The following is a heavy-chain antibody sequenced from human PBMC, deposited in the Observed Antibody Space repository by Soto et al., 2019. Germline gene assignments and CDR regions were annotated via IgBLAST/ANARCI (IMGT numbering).Heavy chain of an antibody. D-gene: IGHD2-2*02. V-gene: IGHV4-39*02. CDR3: ARAYCISSSCYRIDY. Sequence: SETLSLTCTVSGGSISSSSYYWGWIRQPPGKGLEWIGSIYYSGSTYYNPSLKSRVTISVDTSKNQFSLKLSSVTAADTALYHCARAYCISSSCYRIDYWGQGTLVTVSS. J-gene: IGHJ4*02. CDR1: GGSISSSSYY. CDR2: IYYSGST.